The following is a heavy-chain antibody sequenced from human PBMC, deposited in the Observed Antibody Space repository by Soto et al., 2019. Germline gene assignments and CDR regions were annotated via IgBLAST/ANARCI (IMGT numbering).Heavy chain of an antibody. J-gene: IGHJ5*02. CDR3: ARSVFP. CDR1: GGSISTGGYY. Sequence: QVQLQESGPGLVKPSQTLSLTCTVSGGSISTGGYYWNWIRQHPGKGLEWIGYFYYSGSTYYNPALKSPGTTSVNTSKSQFSLKLSSVTAADTAVYYCARSVFPWGQGTLVTVSS. CDR2: FYYSGST. V-gene: IGHV4-31*01.